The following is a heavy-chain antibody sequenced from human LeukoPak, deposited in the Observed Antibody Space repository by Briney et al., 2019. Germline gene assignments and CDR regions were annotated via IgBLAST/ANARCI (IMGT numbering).Heavy chain of an antibody. J-gene: IGHJ5*02. V-gene: IGHV3-23*01. CDR2: ITASGDKT. CDR1: GFTFNSYA. D-gene: IGHD3-22*01. Sequence: GESLRLSCAASGFTFNSYAMSWVRQAPGKGLEWVSGITASGDKTFYGDSVKGRFTSSGDNSKNTLYLQMNSLRDEDTAVYYCARLAIVENWFDPWGQGTLVTVSS. CDR3: ARLAIVENWFDP.